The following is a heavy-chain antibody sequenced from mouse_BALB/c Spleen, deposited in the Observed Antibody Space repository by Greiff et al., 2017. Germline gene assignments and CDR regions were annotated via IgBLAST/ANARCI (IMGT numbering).Heavy chain of an antibody. CDR3: ARHGGLRRDYYAMDY. CDR1: GFTFSSYA. Sequence: EVKLMESGGGLVKPGGSLKLSCAASGFTFSSYAMSWVRQTPEKRLEWVATISSGGSYTYYPDSVKGRFTISRDNAKNTLYLQMSSLRSEDTAMYYCARHGGLRRDYYAMDYWGQGTSVTVSS. V-gene: IGHV5-9-3*01. CDR2: ISSGGSYT. J-gene: IGHJ4*01. D-gene: IGHD2-2*01.